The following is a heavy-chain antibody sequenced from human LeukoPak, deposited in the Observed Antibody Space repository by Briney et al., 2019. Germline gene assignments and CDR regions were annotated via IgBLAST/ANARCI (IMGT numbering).Heavy chain of an antibody. V-gene: IGHV3-74*01. CDR2: INTDGSST. Sequence: GGSLRLSCAASGFTFSSYWMHWVRQAPGKGLVWVSRINTDGSSTSYADSVKGRFTISRGNAKNTLYLQINSLRADDTAVYYCARGGRDHAFDIWGQGTGVTVSS. J-gene: IGHJ3*02. CDR1: GFTFSSYW. CDR3: ARGGRDHAFDI. D-gene: IGHD1-26*01.